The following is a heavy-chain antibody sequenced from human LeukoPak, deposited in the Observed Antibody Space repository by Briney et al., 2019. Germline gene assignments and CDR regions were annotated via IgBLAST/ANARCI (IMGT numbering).Heavy chain of an antibody. D-gene: IGHD6-13*01. CDR1: GFTLSKSW. J-gene: IGHJ4*02. CDR2: IKYDGSEE. Sequence: PGGSLRLSCAASGFTLSKSWMSWVRQAPGKGLAWVANIKYDGSEEYYVDSVKGRFTISRDNAKNSLYLQMNSLRGEDTAVYYCAKAHEQSSAWSDWGQGTLVTVSS. V-gene: IGHV3-7*01. CDR3: AKAHEQSSAWSD.